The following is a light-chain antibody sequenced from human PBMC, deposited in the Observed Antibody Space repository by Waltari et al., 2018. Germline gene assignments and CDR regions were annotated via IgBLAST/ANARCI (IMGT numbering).Light chain of an antibody. J-gene: IGLJ7*01. CDR3: GTWDSSLSGAV. Sequence: QSVLTQPPSVSAAPGQRVTISCSGGHSNIGNNYVSWYRQFPGTAPKRLSYEDRGRPRGVPGRVSGCKSGTSATLDITGVRAGDEADYYCGTWDSSLSGAVCGGGTHLTVL. CDR2: EDR. V-gene: IGLV1-51*02. CDR1: HSNIGNNY.